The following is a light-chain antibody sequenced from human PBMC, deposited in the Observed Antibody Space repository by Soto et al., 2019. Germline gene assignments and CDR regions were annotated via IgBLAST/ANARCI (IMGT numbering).Light chain of an antibody. CDR2: DAS. CDR3: QQYDDRPPYA. CDR1: RDIGNF. Sequence: DIQMTQSPYSLSASAGDKIIITCRASRDIGNFVNWYQQTPGKAPRLLIYDASNLDRWVPSRFNASGCGTDFTFTISILQPEDIATYYCQQYDDRPPYAFGGGTKVDLK. J-gene: IGKJ4*01. V-gene: IGKV1-33*01.